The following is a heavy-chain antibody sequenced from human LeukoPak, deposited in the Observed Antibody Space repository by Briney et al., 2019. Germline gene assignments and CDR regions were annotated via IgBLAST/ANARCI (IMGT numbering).Heavy chain of an antibody. Sequence: PGGSLRLSCAASGISFASYWVTWVRQAPGKGLEWVANIGQDGTETVYVGSVKGRFTISRDNARKLLFLQMNSLRADDTAVYYGAIPSSYDGSRYYHAYWGQGTLVSVSS. V-gene: IGHV3-7*01. CDR1: GISFASYW. CDR3: AIPSSYDGSRYYHAY. J-gene: IGHJ4*02. CDR2: IGQDGTET. D-gene: IGHD3-22*01.